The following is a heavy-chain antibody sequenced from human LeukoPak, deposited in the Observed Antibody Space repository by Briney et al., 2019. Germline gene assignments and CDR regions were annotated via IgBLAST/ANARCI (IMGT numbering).Heavy chain of an antibody. CDR3: ARGMTVAGTYFDY. V-gene: IGHV3-48*02. CDR1: GFSFSSDN. D-gene: IGHD6-19*01. CDR2: ISSSSSII. Sequence: GGSLRLSCAASGFSFSSDNMNWVRQAPGRGLEWVSYISSSSSIIYYADSVKGRFTISRDNAKNSLYLQMNSLRDEDTAVYYCARGMTVAGTYFDYWGQGTLVTVSS. J-gene: IGHJ4*02.